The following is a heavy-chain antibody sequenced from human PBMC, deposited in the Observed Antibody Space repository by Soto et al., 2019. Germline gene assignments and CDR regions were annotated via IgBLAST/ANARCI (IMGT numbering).Heavy chain of an antibody. CDR1: GFALSAFA. V-gene: IGHV3-23*01. CDR3: AKDQGYGMDV. Sequence: GGSRRLSCAASGFALSAFAMNWFRRTPGKGLEWVAVVSGHYGTTSYTDSVKARFTTSRANSKHTMYRQINSLRADDTPIYYFAKDQGYGMDVWGQGTTVTVSS. CDR2: VSGHYGTT. J-gene: IGHJ6*02.